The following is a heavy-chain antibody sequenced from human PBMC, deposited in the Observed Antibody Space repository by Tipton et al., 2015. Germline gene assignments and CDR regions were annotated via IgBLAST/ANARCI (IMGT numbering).Heavy chain of an antibody. CDR2: ISSRGNTI. V-gene: IGHV3-48*04. CDR3: TKDSSYELLFLFDP. CDR1: GFTFSSYS. J-gene: IGHJ5*02. Sequence: SLRLSCAASGFTFSSYSMNWVRQAPGKGLEWVSYISSRGNTIYYAESVKGRFTISRDNAKSSLYLQMNSLTADDTALYYCTKDSSYELLFLFDPWGRGTLVTVSA. D-gene: IGHD1-26*01.